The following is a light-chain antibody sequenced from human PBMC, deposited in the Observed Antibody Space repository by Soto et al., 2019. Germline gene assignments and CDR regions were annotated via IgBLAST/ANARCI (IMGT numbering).Light chain of an antibody. J-gene: IGLJ2*01. CDR2: EVS. V-gene: IGLV2-14*01. CDR3: SSYTTNKTLL. CDR1: SSDVGAHKF. Sequence: QSALTQPASVSGSPGQSITISCTGTSSDVGAHKFVSWYQQHPGKAPKLLFYEVSNRPPGLSDRFSGSKSGTTASLTISGLQAEDEADYFCSSYTTNKTLLFGGGTKLTVL.